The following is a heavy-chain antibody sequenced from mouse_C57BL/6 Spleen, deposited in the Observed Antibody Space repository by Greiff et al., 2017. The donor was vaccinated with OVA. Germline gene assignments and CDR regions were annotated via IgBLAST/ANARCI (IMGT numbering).Heavy chain of an antibody. CDR2: IYPGDGDT. CDR1: GYAFSSSW. J-gene: IGHJ2*01. D-gene: IGHD1-1*01. V-gene: IGHV1-82*01. CDR3: ARGDYYGSSYGY. Sequence: QVQLKESGPELVKPGASVKISCKASGYAFSSSWMNWVKQRPGKGLEWIGRIYPGDGDTNYNGKFKGKATLTADKSSSTAYMQLSSLTSEDSAVYFCARGDYYGSSYGYWGQGTTLTVSS.